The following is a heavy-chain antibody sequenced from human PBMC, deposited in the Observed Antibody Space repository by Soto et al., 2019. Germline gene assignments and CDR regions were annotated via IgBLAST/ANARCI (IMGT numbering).Heavy chain of an antibody. Sequence: GGSLRLSCVASGFRSSRYALNWVRQAPGKGLEWVACISTSGHIIHYADSVRGRFTISRDNAKNTVYLQMNSLRAEETAVYYCARDLTNIGRTGVGSDNCYYGMDDWGQGTTVTVSS. CDR1: GFRSSRYA. CDR2: ISTSGHII. V-gene: IGHV3-48*03. D-gene: IGHD7-27*01. CDR3: ARDLTNIGRTGVGSDNCYYGMDD. J-gene: IGHJ6*02.